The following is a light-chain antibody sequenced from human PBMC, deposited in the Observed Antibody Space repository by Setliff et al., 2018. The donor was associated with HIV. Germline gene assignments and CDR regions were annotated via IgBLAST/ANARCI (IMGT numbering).Light chain of an antibody. CDR1: QSLLSRSNNKIY. CDR3: QQYYANPPT. V-gene: IGKV4-1*01. Sequence: DIVMTQSPDSLAVSLGVRATINCKSSQSLLSRSNNKIYLAWYQQTPGQPPKLLFFWASARESGVPDRFSASGSATDFTLTISSLQAEDVAVYYCQQYYANPPTFGRGTKVDIK. CDR2: WAS. J-gene: IGKJ1*01.